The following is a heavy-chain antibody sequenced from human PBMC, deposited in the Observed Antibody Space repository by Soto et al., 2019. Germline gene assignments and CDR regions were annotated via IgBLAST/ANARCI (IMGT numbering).Heavy chain of an antibody. J-gene: IGHJ4*02. Sequence: PSETLSLTCAVYGGSFSGYYWSWIRQPPGKGLEWIGEINHSGSTNYNPSLKSRVTISVDTSKNQFSLKLSSVTAADTAVYYCATPAATSDYWGQGTLVTVSS. CDR2: INHSGST. CDR3: ATPAATSDY. D-gene: IGHD6-13*01. V-gene: IGHV4-34*01. CDR1: GGSFSGYY.